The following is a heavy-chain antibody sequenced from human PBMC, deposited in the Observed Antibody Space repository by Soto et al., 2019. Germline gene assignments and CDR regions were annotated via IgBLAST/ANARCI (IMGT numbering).Heavy chain of an antibody. D-gene: IGHD4-17*01. CDR2: ISGSGDRT. J-gene: IGHJ4*02. CDR1: GFTFDNYA. CDR3: AKDQLKTSVTTPFFDC. Sequence: GGSLRLSCAASGFTFDNYAMSWVRQAPGKGLEWVSTISGSGDRTFYADSVEGRFTISRDNSKKTLDLHMNSLRAEDTALYYCAKDQLKTSVTTPFFDCWGQGTLVTVSS. V-gene: IGHV3-23*01.